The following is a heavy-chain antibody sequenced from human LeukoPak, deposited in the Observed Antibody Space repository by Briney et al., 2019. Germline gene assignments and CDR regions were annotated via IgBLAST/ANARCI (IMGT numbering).Heavy chain of an antibody. Sequence: LETLSLTCTVSGYSISSGYYWGWIRQPPGKGLEWIGSIYHSGSTYYNPSLKSRVTISVDTSKNQFSLKLSSVTAADTAVYYCARDLDILTGYFDYWGQGTLVTVSS. CDR3: ARDLDILTGYFDY. D-gene: IGHD3-9*01. CDR1: GYSISSGYY. J-gene: IGHJ4*02. CDR2: IYHSGST. V-gene: IGHV4-38-2*02.